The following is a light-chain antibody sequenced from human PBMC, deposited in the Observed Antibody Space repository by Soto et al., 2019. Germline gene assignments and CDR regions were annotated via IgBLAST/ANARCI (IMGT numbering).Light chain of an antibody. Sequence: DIQMAQSPSALFASIGDRVSVTCRSSQPIFTSLSWYQQKPGRAPKLLIYDASVLQTGVPSSFSGFSSVTDFALTICGLQSDDFATYFCQQYKSYSAHGLTFGGGTKVGIK. V-gene: IGKV1-5*01. CDR1: QPIFTS. CDR3: QQYKSYSAHGLT. CDR2: DAS. J-gene: IGKJ4*01.